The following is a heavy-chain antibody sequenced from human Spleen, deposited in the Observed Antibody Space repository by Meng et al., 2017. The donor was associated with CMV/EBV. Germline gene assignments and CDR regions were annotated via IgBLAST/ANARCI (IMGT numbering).Heavy chain of an antibody. CDR3: ARERRRQRGQGRYKGVDP. J-gene: IGHJ5*02. CDR2: INHRRRD. D-gene: IGHD1-1*01. Sequence: SETLSLTCPVYGESLSGSYWSWIRQSPGKGREWMGEINHRRRDNNNQSLKSRVTISVDTCKNQFTLKLRSVTAADTAVYYCARERRRQRGQGRYKGVDPWGQGTQVTVSS. CDR1: GESLSGSY. V-gene: IGHV4-34*01.